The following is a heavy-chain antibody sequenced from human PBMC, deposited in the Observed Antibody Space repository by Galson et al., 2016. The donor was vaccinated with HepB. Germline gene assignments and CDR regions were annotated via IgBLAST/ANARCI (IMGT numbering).Heavy chain of an antibody. CDR1: AYYFGRYW. V-gene: IGHV5-51*01. Sequence: QSGAEVKKPGESLKISCKDSAYYFGRYWIGWVRQMPGKGLEWMGIIYLGDSDTRYNPSFRDQVTISADKSISTAYLQWSSLKPADTAMYYCARVHFVSLLDYYYGVDVWSPGTSVTVSS. D-gene: IGHD3-9*01. CDR3: ARVHFVSLLDYYYGVDV. J-gene: IGHJ6*02. CDR2: IYLGDSDT.